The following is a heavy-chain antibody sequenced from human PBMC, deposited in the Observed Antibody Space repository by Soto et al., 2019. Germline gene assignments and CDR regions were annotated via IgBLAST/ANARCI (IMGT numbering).Heavy chain of an antibody. J-gene: IGHJ4*02. CDR2: IMPLVGTA. CDR1: GGTFNNDA. D-gene: IGHD1-1*01. Sequence: QVQLVQSGAEVKKPGSSVKVSCEDSGGTFNNDAISWGRQAPGQGPEWVGGIMPLVGTANYSQSFRYRLTITADESSSTVYMELRSLTPEDTAMYFCAKARGESPMVQEDFFDYWGQGTLVSVAS. CDR3: AKARGESPMVQEDFFDY. V-gene: IGHV1-69*01.